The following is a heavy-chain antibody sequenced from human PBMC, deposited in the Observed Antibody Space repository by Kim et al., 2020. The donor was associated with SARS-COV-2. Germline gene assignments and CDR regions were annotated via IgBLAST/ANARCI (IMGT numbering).Heavy chain of an antibody. Sequence: GESLKISCKGSGYSFTSYWIGWVRQMPGKGLEWMGIIYPGDSDTRYSPSFQGQVTISADKSISTAYLQWSSLKASDTAMYYCALITMVPGVITAFDIWGQGTMVTVSS. CDR1: GYSFTSYW. D-gene: IGHD3-10*01. CDR2: IYPGDSDT. V-gene: IGHV5-51*01. J-gene: IGHJ3*02. CDR3: ALITMVPGVITAFDI.